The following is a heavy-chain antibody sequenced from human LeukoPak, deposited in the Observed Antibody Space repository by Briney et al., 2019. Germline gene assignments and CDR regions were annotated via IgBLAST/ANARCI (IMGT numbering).Heavy chain of an antibody. V-gene: IGHV3-66*02. D-gene: IGHD3-22*01. CDR3: ARESRYYYDGSGYSPGFDY. J-gene: IGHJ4*02. CDR1: GFTVSSNY. Sequence: GGSLRLSCAASGFTVSSNYMSWVRQAPGKGLEWVSVIYSGGSTYYADSVKGRFTISRDNSKNTLYLQMNSLRAEGTAVYYCARESRYYYDGSGYSPGFDYWGQGTLVTVSS. CDR2: IYSGGST.